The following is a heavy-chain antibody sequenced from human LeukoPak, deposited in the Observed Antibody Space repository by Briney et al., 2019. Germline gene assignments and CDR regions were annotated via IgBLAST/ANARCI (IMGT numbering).Heavy chain of an antibody. Sequence: GASVKVSCKASGYTFTGYYMHWVRQAPGQGLEWMGWINPNSGGTNYAQKFQGRVTMTRDTSISTAYMELSRLRSDDTAVYYCARDFAAAGTWGYYYYYMDVWGKGTTVTVSS. V-gene: IGHV1-2*02. D-gene: IGHD6-13*01. CDR3: ARDFAAAGTWGYYYYYMDV. CDR1: GYTFTGYY. CDR2: INPNSGGT. J-gene: IGHJ6*03.